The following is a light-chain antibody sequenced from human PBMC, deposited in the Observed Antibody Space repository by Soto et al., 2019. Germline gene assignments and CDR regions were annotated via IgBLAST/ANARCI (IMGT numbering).Light chain of an antibody. Sequence: QSVLTQPPSASGTPGQGVTISCSGGTSNIGNNAVNWYQQVPGKAPKLLIYHDDLLPSGVSDRFSGSKSGTSASLAISGLQSEDEAVYYCATWDDSLNGHVLGGGTKLTVL. CDR3: ATWDDSLNGHV. J-gene: IGLJ3*02. CDR1: TSNIGNNA. V-gene: IGLV1-36*01. CDR2: HDD.